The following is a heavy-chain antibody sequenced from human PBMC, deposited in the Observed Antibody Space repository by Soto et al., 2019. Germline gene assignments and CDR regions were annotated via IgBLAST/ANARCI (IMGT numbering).Heavy chain of an antibody. V-gene: IGHV4-39*01. CDR2: IYYSGST. Sequence: QLQLQESGPGLVKPSETLSLTCTVSGGSIISSSYYWGWIRQPPVKGLEWIGSIYYSGSTYYNPSRRSRVTISVYTSKSQFSLKLSSVNATDKAVYYCARLALNTSGCPLDSWGQGTLDTVSS. CDR1: GGSIISSSYY. D-gene: IGHD6-19*01. J-gene: IGHJ4*02. CDR3: ARLALNTSGCPLDS.